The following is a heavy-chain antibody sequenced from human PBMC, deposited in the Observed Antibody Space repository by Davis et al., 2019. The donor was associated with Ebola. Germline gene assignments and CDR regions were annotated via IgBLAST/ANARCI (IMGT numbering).Heavy chain of an antibody. V-gene: IGHV3-20*04. Sequence: GGSLRLSCAASGFTFDDYGMSWVRQAPGKGLEWVSGINWNGGSTGYADSVKGRFTISRDNAKNSLYLQMNSLRAEDTALYYCARLGRFWSGYYAGSHYYYMDVWGKGTTVTVSS. J-gene: IGHJ6*03. CDR1: GFTFDDYG. CDR2: INWNGGST. CDR3: ARLGRFWSGYYAGSHYYYMDV. D-gene: IGHD3-3*01.